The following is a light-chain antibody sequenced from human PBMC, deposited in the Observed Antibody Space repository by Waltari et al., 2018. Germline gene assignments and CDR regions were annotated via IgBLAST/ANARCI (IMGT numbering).Light chain of an antibody. CDR3: QQSKSIPYT. J-gene: IGKJ2*01. CDR2: SAS. CDR1: QSINNY. Sequence: DIHMTQSPSSLSASVGDSVTITCRASQSINNYLNWYQQKPGKAPKVLSHSASGLQSGVPARFSGRGFGTDFTLTISSLQPEDFATYYCQQSKSIPYTFGQGTKVEIK. V-gene: IGKV1-39*01.